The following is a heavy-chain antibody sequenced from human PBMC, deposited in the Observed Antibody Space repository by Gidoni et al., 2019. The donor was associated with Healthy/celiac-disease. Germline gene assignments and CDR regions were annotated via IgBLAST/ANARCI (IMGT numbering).Heavy chain of an antibody. Sequence: EVQLVESGGGLVKPGGSLRLSCAASGFTFSSHSMNWVRQAPGKGLEWVSSISSSSSYIDYADSVKGRFTISRDNAKNSLYLQMNSLRAEDTAVYYCARDQSSSWYWFDPWGQGTLVTVSS. V-gene: IGHV3-21*01. J-gene: IGHJ5*02. CDR3: ARDQSSSWYWFDP. D-gene: IGHD6-13*01. CDR2: ISSSSSYI. CDR1: GFTFSSHS.